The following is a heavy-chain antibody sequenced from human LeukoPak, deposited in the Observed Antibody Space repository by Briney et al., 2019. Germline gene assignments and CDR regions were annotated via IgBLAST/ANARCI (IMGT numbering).Heavy chain of an antibody. J-gene: IGHJ6*02. D-gene: IGHD6-13*01. V-gene: IGHV3-13*01. Sequence: GGSLRLSCAASGFTFSSYDRHWVRQATGKGLEWVSAIGTAGDTYYPGSVKGRFTISRENAKNSLYLQMNSLRAEDTAVYYCARASSSSSWNYYYGMDVWGQGTTVTASS. CDR3: ARASSSSSWNYYYGMDV. CDR1: GFTFSSYD. CDR2: IGTAGDT.